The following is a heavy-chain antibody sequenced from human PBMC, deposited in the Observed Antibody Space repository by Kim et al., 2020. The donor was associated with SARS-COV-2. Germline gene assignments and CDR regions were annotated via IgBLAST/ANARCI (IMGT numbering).Heavy chain of an antibody. CDR2: ISYTGNT. J-gene: IGHJ6*02. V-gene: IGHV4-39*01. D-gene: IGHD3-10*01. CDR3: AKHGRALGSGSYYPPYGMDV. Sequence: SETLSLTCTVSGGPFSSNYYWGWIRQPPGKGLEWLGSISYTGNTYYNPSLQSRVTISVDTSKHQFSLKLSSVTAADTAVYYCAKHGRALGSGSYYPPYGMDVWGQGTTVTVSS. CDR1: GGPFSSNYY.